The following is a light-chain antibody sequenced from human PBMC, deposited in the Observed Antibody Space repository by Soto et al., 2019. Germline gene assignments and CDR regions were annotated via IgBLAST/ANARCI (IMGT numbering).Light chain of an antibody. Sequence: QSVLTQPASGSGAHLQSSTISCTGTSSDVGSYNLVSWYQQHPGKAPKLMIYEGSKRPSGVSNRFSGSKSGNTASLTISGLQAEDEADYYCCSYAGSSTFYVFGTGTKVTVL. CDR2: EGS. V-gene: IGLV2-23*01. CDR1: SSDVGSYNL. CDR3: CSYAGSSTFYV. J-gene: IGLJ1*01.